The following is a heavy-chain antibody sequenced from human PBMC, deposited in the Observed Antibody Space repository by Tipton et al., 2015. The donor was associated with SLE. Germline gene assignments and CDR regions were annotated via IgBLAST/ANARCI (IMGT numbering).Heavy chain of an antibody. J-gene: IGHJ6*02. Sequence: SLRLSCAASGFTFDDYAMHWGRQAPGKGLEWVSGISWNSGSIGYADSVKGRFTISRDNAKNSLYLQMNSLRAEDTALYYCARGQAGGHGMDVWGQGTTVTVSS. CDR3: ARGQAGGHGMDV. D-gene: IGHD6-13*01. V-gene: IGHV3-9*01. CDR1: GFTFDDYA. CDR2: ISWNSGSI.